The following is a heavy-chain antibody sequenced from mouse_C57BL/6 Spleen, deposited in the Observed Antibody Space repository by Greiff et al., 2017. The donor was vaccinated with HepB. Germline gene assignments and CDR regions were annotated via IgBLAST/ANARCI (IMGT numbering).Heavy chain of an antibody. CDR1: GYTFTSYW. D-gene: IGHD2-3*01. Sequence: VQLQQSGAELAKPGASVKLSCKASGYTFTSYWMHWVKQRPGQGLEWIGYINPSSGYTKYNQKFKDKATLTADKSSSTADMKLSRLPYEDSAVYYCSRALDDVYYVRFAYWGQGTLVTVSA. CDR2: INPSSGYT. V-gene: IGHV1-7*01. CDR3: SRALDDVYYVRFAY. J-gene: IGHJ3*01.